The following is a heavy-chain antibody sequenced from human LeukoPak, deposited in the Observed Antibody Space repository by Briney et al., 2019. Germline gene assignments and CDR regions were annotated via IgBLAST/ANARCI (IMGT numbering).Heavy chain of an antibody. V-gene: IGHV3-15*01. CDR3: TTVTDD. CDR1: RVSSTKAS. J-gene: IGHJ4*02. CDR2: IKSKTDGGTT. Sequence: GSPRHSPAASRVSSTKASTSWASPTPPQGLEWVGRIKSKTDGGTTDYAAPVKGRFTISRDDAKNTLYLQMNSLKTEDTAMYYCTTVTDDWGQGTLVTVSS.